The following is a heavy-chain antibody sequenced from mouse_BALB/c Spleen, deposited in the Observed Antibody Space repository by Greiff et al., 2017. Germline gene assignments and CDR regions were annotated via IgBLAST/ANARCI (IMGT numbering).Heavy chain of an antibody. V-gene: IGHV14-3*02. D-gene: IGHD2-2*01. Sequence: VQLKESGAELVKPGASVKLSCTASGFNIKDTYMHWVKQRPEQGLEWIGRIDPANGNTKYDPKFQGKATITADTSSNTAYLQLSSLTSEDTAVYYCAREGIWLYFDYWGQGTTLTVSS. CDR1: GFNIKDTY. CDR2: IDPANGNT. CDR3: AREGIWLYFDY. J-gene: IGHJ2*01.